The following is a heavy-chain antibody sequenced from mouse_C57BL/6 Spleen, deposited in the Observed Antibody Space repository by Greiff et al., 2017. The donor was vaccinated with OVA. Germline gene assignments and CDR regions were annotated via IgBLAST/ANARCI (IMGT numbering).Heavy chain of an antibody. V-gene: IGHV1-61*01. CDR1: GYTFTSYW. CDR2: IYPSDSET. J-gene: IGHJ1*03. Sequence: QVQLQQPGAELVRPGSSVKLSCKASGYTFTSYWMDWVKQRPGQGLEWIGNIYPSDSETHYNQKFKDKATLTVDKSSSTAYMQLSSLTSEDSAVYYCARRYGNYVWDFDVWGTGTTVTVSS. D-gene: IGHD2-10*02. CDR3: ARRYGNYVWDFDV.